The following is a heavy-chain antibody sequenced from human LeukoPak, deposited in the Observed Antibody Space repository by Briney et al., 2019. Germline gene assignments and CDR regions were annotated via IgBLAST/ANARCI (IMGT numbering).Heavy chain of an antibody. CDR1: GFTFSSYS. CDR3: ARVGNGGDYAY. Sequence: GGSLRLSCAASGFTFSSYSMNWVRQAPGKGLEWASSISSSSSYIYYADSVKGRFTISRDNAKNSLYLQMNSLRAEDTAVYYCARVGNGGDYAYWGQGTLVTVSS. J-gene: IGHJ4*02. CDR2: ISSSSSYI. D-gene: IGHD4-17*01. V-gene: IGHV3-21*01.